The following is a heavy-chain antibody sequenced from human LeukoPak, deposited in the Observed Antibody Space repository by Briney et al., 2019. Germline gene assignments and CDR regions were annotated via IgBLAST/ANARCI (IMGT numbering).Heavy chain of an antibody. CDR3: ASGGFTMVRGVIGAYHYYGMDV. V-gene: IGHV4-34*01. Sequence: SETLSLTCAVYGGSFSGYYWSWIRQPPGKGLEWIGEINHSGSTNYNPSLKSRVTISVDTSKNQFSLKLSSVTAADTAVYYCASGGFTMVRGVIGAYHYYGMDVWGQGTTVTVSS. D-gene: IGHD3-10*01. CDR1: GGSFSGYY. CDR2: INHSGST. J-gene: IGHJ6*02.